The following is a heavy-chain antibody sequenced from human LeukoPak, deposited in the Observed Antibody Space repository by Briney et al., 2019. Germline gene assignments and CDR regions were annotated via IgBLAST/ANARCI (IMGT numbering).Heavy chain of an antibody. CDR2: INHSGST. V-gene: IGHV4-34*01. J-gene: IGHJ4*02. D-gene: IGHD5-24*01. CDR3: ARGWLQSGFDY. Sequence: SETLSLTCAVYGGSFSGYYWSWIRQPPGKGLEWIGEINHSGSTNYNPSLKSRVTISVDTSKNQFSLQLNSVTPEDTAMYYCARGWLQSGFDYWGQGTLVTVSA. CDR1: GGSFSGYY.